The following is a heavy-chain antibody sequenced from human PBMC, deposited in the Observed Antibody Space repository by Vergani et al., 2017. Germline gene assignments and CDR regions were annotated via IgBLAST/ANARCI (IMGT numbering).Heavy chain of an antibody. CDR1: GGSISSGDHC. V-gene: IGHV4-31*11. CDR2: IFYSGTT. Sequence: QVQLQESGPGVVKPSQTLSLTCAVSGGSISSGDHCWTWIRQRPGKGLEWIGYIFYSGTTYDNPSLRSRLTISVDTSQNQFSLKLRSVTAADTAVYYCALVGTQVPATSHFYYMDVWGKGTTVVVSS. D-gene: IGHD6-19*01. J-gene: IGHJ6*03. CDR3: ALVGTQVPATSHFYYMDV.